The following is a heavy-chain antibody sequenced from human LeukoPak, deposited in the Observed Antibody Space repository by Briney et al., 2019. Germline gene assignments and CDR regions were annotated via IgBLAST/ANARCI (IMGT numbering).Heavy chain of an antibody. CDR3: ARREVTRSYYFDS. Sequence: ASVKVSCKASGYTFTVYFMHWVRQAPGQGLEWMGWINPNSGGTNYAQKFQGRVTMTRDTSISTAYMELSRLRSDDTAMYYCARREVTRSYYFDSWGQGTLVSVSS. J-gene: IGHJ4*02. CDR1: GYTFTVYF. V-gene: IGHV1-2*02. CDR2: INPNSGGT. D-gene: IGHD2-21*02.